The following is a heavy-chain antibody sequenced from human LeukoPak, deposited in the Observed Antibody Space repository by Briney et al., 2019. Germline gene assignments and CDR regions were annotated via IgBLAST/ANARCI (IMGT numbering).Heavy chain of an antibody. J-gene: IGHJ4*02. CDR1: GYSFATYG. CDR3: ARDSSGWFGDY. CDR2: ISGYNGDT. D-gene: IGHD6-19*01. Sequence: ASVKVSCKTSGYSFATYGISWVRQAPGQGLEWMGWISGYNGDTKHVQKLQGRVTMTTDTSTSTAYMELRSLTSDDTAVYYCARDSSGWFGDYWGQGTLVTVSS. V-gene: IGHV1-18*01.